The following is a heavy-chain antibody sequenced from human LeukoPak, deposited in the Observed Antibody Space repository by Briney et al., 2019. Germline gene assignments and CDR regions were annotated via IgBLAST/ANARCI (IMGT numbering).Heavy chain of an antibody. CDR2: ISGSGGST. D-gene: IGHD6-13*01. V-gene: IGHV3-23*01. CDR3: AKYPGIAAAGPNFY. CDR1: GFTFSSYA. J-gene: IGHJ4*02. Sequence: GGSLRLSCAASGFTFSSYAMSWVRQAPGKGLEWVSAISGSGGSTYYADSVKGRFTISRDNSKNTLSLQMNSLRAEDTAVYCCAKYPGIAAAGPNFYWGQGTLVTVSS.